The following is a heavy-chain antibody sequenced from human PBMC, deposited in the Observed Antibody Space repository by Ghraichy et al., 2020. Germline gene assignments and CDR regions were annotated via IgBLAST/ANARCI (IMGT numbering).Heavy chain of an antibody. V-gene: IGHV4-59*01. D-gene: IGHD2-2*01. CDR1: GGSLRSDS. CDR2: IYYSGSA. CDR3: ARQSTSGFLTA. Sequence: SETLSLTCTVSGGSLRSDSCSWIRQTPGEGLEWIGYIYYSGSATYNPSLKSRVTISADTSKNQFFLNLHSVTAADTAVYYCARQSTSGFLTAWGQGSLVTVSS. J-gene: IGHJ5*02.